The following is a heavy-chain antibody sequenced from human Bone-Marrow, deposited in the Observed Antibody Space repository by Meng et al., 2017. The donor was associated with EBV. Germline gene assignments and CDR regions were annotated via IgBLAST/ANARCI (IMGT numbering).Heavy chain of an antibody. D-gene: IGHD6-6*01. J-gene: IGHJ4*02. CDR1: GASVSGGTFH. Sequence: VQLQGSGPGLVKPSETLSLTCTVSGASVSGGTFHWSWIRQPPGKELEWIGYIYDGGTTIYNPSLKSRVTIFLDTSRNQFSRGLRSVTTADTAVYYCVKSSSSTPGVVDSWGQGTLVTVSS. CDR2: IYDGGTT. CDR3: VKSSSSTPGVVDS. V-gene: IGHV4-61*01.